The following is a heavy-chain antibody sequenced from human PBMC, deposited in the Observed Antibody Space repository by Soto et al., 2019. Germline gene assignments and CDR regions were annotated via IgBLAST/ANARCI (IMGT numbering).Heavy chain of an antibody. D-gene: IGHD4-17*01. CDR3: ARAVTSYYFDY. Sequence: SETLSLTCTVSGGSLSSYYWSWIRQPPGKGLEWIGYIYYSGSTNYNPSLKSRVTISVDTSKNQFSLKLSSVTAADTAVYYCARAVTSYYFDYWGQGTLVNVSS. CDR1: GGSLSSYY. V-gene: IGHV4-59*01. CDR2: IYYSGST. J-gene: IGHJ4*02.